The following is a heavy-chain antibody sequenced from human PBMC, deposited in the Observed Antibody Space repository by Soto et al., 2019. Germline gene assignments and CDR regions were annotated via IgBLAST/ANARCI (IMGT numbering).Heavy chain of an antibody. CDR2: IIPTFGTA. CDR1: GGTFSKSA. Sequence: QVQLVQSGAEVKKPGSSVKVSCKASGGTFSKSAISWVRQAPGQGLEWMGGIIPTFGTANYAQKFQGRVTITADESTTTAYMELSRLRSEDTAVYYCAKEQGVVVLPTVDFYYGMDVWGQGTTVTVSS. V-gene: IGHV1-69*01. J-gene: IGHJ6*02. CDR3: AKEQGVVVLPTVDFYYGMDV. D-gene: IGHD2-2*01.